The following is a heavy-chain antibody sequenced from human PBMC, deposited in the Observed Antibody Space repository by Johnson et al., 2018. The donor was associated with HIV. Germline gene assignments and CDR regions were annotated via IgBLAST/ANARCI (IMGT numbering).Heavy chain of an antibody. CDR1: GFPFSNAW. CDR3: AKAVGGYAFDI. CDR2: IGTAGDT. D-gene: IGHD1-26*01. Sequence: VHLVESGGGLVQPGGSLRLSCAASGFPFSNAWMNWVRQATGKGLEWVSAIGTAGDTYYPGSVKGRFTISRDNSKNTLYLQMNSLRVEDTAVYYCAKAVGGYAFDIWGQGTMVTVSS. V-gene: IGHV3-13*01. J-gene: IGHJ3*02.